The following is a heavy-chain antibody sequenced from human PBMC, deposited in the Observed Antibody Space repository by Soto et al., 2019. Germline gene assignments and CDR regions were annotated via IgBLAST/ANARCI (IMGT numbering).Heavy chain of an antibody. Sequence: GGSLRLSSAASGFTFSSYAMSWVRQAPGKGLEWVSTISGSGGSAYYADSVKGRFTISRDNPENTLDLQMNSLRAEDTAIYYCAKSPSRYFDRGSYYGMDVWGQGTTVTVSS. CDR1: GFTFSSYA. CDR2: ISGSGGSA. D-gene: IGHD3-9*01. CDR3: AKSPSRYFDRGSYYGMDV. J-gene: IGHJ6*02. V-gene: IGHV3-23*01.